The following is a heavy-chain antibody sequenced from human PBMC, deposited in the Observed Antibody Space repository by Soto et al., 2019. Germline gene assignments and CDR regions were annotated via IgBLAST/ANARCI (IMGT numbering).Heavy chain of an antibody. D-gene: IGHD5-18*01. CDR2: ISYDGSNK. CDR3: ARESRRGDWLPHTAMVNRRYPSSLTYFDY. Sequence: GGSLRLSCAASGFTFSSYAMHWVRQAPGKGLEWVAVISYDGSNKYYADSVKGRFTISRDNSKNTLYLQMNSLRAEDTAVYYCARESRRGDWLPHTAMVNRRYPSSLTYFDYWGQGTLVTVS. J-gene: IGHJ4*02. V-gene: IGHV3-30-3*01. CDR1: GFTFSSYA.